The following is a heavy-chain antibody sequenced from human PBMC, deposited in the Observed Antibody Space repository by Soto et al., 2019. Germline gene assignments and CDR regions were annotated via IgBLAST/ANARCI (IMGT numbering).Heavy chain of an antibody. D-gene: IGHD6-19*01. CDR3: ARDKWGALSGWYADYYYGMDV. J-gene: IGHJ6*02. V-gene: IGHV3-21*01. CDR1: GFTFSSYS. CDR2: ISSSSSYI. Sequence: GSLRLSCAASGFTFSSYSMNWVRQAPGKGLEWVSSISSSSSYIYYADSVKGRFTISRDNAKNSLYLQMNSLRAEDTAVYYCARDKWGALSGWYADYYYGMDVWGQGTTVTVSS.